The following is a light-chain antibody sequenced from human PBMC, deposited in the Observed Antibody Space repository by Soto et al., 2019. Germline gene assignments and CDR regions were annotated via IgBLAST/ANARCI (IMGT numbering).Light chain of an antibody. V-gene: IGKV3-20*01. CDR2: GAS. Sequence: VLTQSPGTLSLSPGERATLSCRASQSVTNYLVWYQQKAGQAPRLLIYGASSRAPGIPDRFSGSGSGTDFTLTINRLVPEDSAVYYCQQFDTSPYTFGQGTKREIK. CDR3: QQFDTSPYT. J-gene: IGKJ2*01. CDR1: QSVTNY.